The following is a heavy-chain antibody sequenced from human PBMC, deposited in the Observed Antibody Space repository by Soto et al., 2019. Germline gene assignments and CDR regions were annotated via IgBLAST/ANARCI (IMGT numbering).Heavy chain of an antibody. CDR1: GFPFSNYG. V-gene: IGHV3-30*18. Sequence: PGGSLRLSCAASGFPFSNYGMHWVRQAPGKGLEWVAVTSYDGSNKYYADSVKGRFAISRGNSKNTLYLQMNSLKTEDTAVYFCAKGEYYYGSGSPYYAMDVWGQGTTVTVSS. CDR2: TSYDGSNK. J-gene: IGHJ6*02. CDR3: AKGEYYYGSGSPYYAMDV. D-gene: IGHD3-10*01.